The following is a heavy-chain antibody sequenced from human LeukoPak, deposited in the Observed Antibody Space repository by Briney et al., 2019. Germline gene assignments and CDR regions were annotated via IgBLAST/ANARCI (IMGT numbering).Heavy chain of an antibody. Sequence: GGSLRLSCAASGLTFSSYGMHWVRQAPGKGLEWVAVIWYDGSNKYYADSVKGRFTISRDNSKNTLYLQMNSLRAEDTAVYYCARDSSSNYYYGMDVWGQGTTVTVSS. CDR1: GLTFSSYG. V-gene: IGHV3-33*01. CDR2: IWYDGSNK. CDR3: ARDSSSNYYYGMDV. J-gene: IGHJ6*02.